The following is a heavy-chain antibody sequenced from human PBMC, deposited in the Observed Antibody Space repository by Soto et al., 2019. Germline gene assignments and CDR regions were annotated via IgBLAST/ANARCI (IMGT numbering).Heavy chain of an antibody. Sequence: GESLKISCKGSGYSFSTHWVGWVRQMPGKGLEWMGIIYPGDSDARYSPSFKGQVTISVDESTTTAFLQWSSLKASDTAMYFCARSQFDYVWGTSGYFDSWGQGTLVSVSS. V-gene: IGHV5-51*01. CDR2: IYPGDSDA. CDR1: GYSFSTHW. D-gene: IGHD3-16*01. J-gene: IGHJ4*02. CDR3: ARSQFDYVWGTSGYFDS.